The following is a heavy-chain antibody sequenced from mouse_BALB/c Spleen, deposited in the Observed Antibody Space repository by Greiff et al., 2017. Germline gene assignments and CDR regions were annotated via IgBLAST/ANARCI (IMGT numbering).Heavy chain of an antibody. CDR1: GFTFSSYA. CDR2: ISSGGST. Sequence: EVKLVESGGGLVKPGGSLKLSCAASGFTFSSYAMSWVRQTPEKRLEWVASISSGGSTYYPDSVKGRFTISRDNARNILYLQMSSLRSEDTAMYYCARRGGLRGFAYWGQGTLVTVSA. J-gene: IGHJ3*01. D-gene: IGHD1-1*01. V-gene: IGHV5-6-5*01. CDR3: ARRGGLRGFAY.